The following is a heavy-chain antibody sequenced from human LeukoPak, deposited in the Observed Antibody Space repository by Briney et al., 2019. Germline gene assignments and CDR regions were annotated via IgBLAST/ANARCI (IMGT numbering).Heavy chain of an antibody. CDR2: INADGSTA. CDR3: VVVVEPPDSDGFDV. D-gene: IGHD1-14*01. CDR1: GFTFANSW. Sequence: GGSLRLSCAASGFTFANSWMHWVRQAPGKGLVWVSLINADGSTATYADSVKGRFTISRDNARNTLSLQMNSLTIEETAVYYCVVVVEPPDSDGFDVWGQGTMITVSS. V-gene: IGHV3-74*01. J-gene: IGHJ3*01.